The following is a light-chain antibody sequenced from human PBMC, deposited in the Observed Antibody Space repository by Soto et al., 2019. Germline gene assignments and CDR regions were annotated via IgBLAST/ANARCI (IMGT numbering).Light chain of an antibody. CDR2: AAS. CDR3: QRYNSNPWT. CDR1: QSVNGW. J-gene: IGKJ1*01. V-gene: IGKV1-5*01. Sequence: DIQMTQSPSTLSASVGDRVTITCRASQSVNGWLAWYQQKPGKAPKLLIYAASNLESGVPSRFSGSGSGTEFTLNISSLQPDDSATYYCQRYNSNPWTFGQGTKVEVK.